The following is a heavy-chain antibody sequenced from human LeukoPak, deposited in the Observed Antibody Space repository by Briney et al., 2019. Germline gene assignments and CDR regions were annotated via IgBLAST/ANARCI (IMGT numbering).Heavy chain of an antibody. V-gene: IGHV4-61*10. D-gene: IGHD7-27*01. Sequence: SETLSLTCTVSGGSISSGSYYWSWIRQPAGKGLEWIGRIYYSGSTNYNPSLKSRVTISLDTSKNQFSLKLSSVTAADTAVYYCAREGSNWDTALDYWGQGTLVTVSS. CDR3: AREGSNWDTALDY. CDR2: IYYSGST. CDR1: GGSISSGSYY. J-gene: IGHJ4*02.